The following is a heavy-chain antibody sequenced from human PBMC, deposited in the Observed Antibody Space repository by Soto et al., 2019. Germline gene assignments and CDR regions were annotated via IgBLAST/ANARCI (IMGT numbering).Heavy chain of an antibody. CDR1: GGSISSYY. CDR2: IYYSGST. Sequence: QVQLQESGPGLVKPSETLSLTCTVSGGSISSYYWSWIRQPPGKGLEWIGYIYYSGSTNYNPSLKSRVTISVDTSKNQFSLKLSSVTAADTAVYYCARARHGPASLAVPYYFDYWGQGTLVTVSS. CDR3: ARARHGPASLAVPYYFDY. V-gene: IGHV4-59*01. D-gene: IGHD6-19*01. J-gene: IGHJ4*02.